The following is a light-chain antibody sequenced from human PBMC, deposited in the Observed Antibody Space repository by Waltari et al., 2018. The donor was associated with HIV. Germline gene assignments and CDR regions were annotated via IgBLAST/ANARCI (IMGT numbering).Light chain of an antibody. Sequence: QSVLPQPPSVSGAPGQRVAISCTGSSSNLGAGYHLHWYQQHPGAAPKLLIFSNTNRPSGVPDRFSGSKSGTSASLAITGVQAEDEAVYYCQSYDSGLSEGVFGGGTKLAVL. CDR2: SNT. CDR3: QSYDSGLSEGV. J-gene: IGLJ2*01. CDR1: SSNLGAGYH. V-gene: IGLV1-40*01.